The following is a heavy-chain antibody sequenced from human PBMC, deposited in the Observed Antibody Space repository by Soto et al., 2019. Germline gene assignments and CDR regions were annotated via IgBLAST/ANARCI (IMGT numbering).Heavy chain of an antibody. CDR1: GYTFTGYY. V-gene: IGHV1-2*04. D-gene: IGHD1-1*01. J-gene: IGHJ5*02. Sequence: ASVKVSCKASGYTFTGYYMHWVRQAPGQGLEWMGWINPNSGGTNYAQKFQGWVTMTRDTSISTAYMELSRLRSDDTAVYYCARGPTGMRGHNWFDPWGQGTLVTVSS. CDR2: INPNSGGT. CDR3: ARGPTGMRGHNWFDP.